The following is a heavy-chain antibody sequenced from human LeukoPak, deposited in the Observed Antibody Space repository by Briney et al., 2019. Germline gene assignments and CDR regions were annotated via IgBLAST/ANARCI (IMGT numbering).Heavy chain of an antibody. D-gene: IGHD3-3*02. V-gene: IGHV4-34*01. CDR3: ARGRDSILRVGWPRHYFDY. CDR1: GGSFSGYY. J-gene: IGHJ4*02. Sequence: SETLSLTCAVYGGSFSGYYWSWIRQPPGKGLEWIGEINHSGSTNYNPSLESRVTISVDTSKNQFSLKLSSVTAADTAVYYCARGRDSILRVGWPRHYFDYWGQGTLVTVSS. CDR2: INHSGST.